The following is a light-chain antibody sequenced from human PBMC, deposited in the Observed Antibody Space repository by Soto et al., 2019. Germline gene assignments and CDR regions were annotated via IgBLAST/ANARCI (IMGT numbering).Light chain of an antibody. Sequence: DIVMTQSPDSLAVSLGERATINCKSSQSVLYSSNNKNYLAWYQQKPGQPPKLLIYWASTRESGVPDRFSGSGSGKDFTLSISSLQAEYVAVYYCQQYYSTPGTFGQGTKVEIK. J-gene: IGKJ1*01. V-gene: IGKV4-1*01. CDR2: WAS. CDR3: QQYYSTPGT. CDR1: QSVLYSSNNKNY.